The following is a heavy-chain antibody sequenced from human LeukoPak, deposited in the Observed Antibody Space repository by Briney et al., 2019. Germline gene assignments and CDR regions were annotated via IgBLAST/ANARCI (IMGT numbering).Heavy chain of an antibody. D-gene: IGHD1-14*01. CDR3: ARDHQIRTKDYYYYYYMDV. J-gene: IGHJ6*03. V-gene: IGHV1-69*05. CDR1: GGTFSSYA. Sequence: SVKVSCKASGGTFSSYAISWVRLAPGQGLEWMGRIIPIFGTANYAQKFQGRVTITTDESTSTAYMELSSLRSEDTAVYYCARDHQIRTKDYYYYYYMDVWGKGTTVTVSS. CDR2: IIPIFGTA.